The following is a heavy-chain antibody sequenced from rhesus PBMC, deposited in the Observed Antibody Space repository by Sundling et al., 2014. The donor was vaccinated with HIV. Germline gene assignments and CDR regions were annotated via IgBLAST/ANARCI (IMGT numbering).Heavy chain of an antibody. CDR2: IYGNSANN. J-gene: IGHJ5-1*01. D-gene: IGHD2-21*01. V-gene: IGHV4-65*02. Sequence: QVQLQESGPGLVKPSETLSLTCTVSGGSITSTHWWSWIRQSPEKGLEWIGNIYGNSANNYYNPSLKNRVTISKDTSKNQFSLKVASVTAADTAVYYCARGVTVVLIVAMPAQLDVWGPGVLVTVSS. CDR1: GGSITSTHW. CDR3: ARGVTVVLIVAMPAQLDV.